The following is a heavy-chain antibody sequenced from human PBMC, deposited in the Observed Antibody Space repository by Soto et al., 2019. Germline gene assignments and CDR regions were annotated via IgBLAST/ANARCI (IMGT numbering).Heavy chain of an antibody. J-gene: IGHJ4*02. Sequence: GGSLRLSCAASGFTFSSYGMHWVRQAPGKGLEWGAVISYDGSNKYYADSVKGRFTMSRDNSKNQLYLQMNSLRAEDTAVYYCAQAQETHYSSSYYFDYWGQGTLVTVSS. V-gene: IGHV3-30*18. CDR2: ISYDGSNK. CDR1: GFTFSSYG. CDR3: AQAQETHYSSSYYFDY. D-gene: IGHD6-6*01.